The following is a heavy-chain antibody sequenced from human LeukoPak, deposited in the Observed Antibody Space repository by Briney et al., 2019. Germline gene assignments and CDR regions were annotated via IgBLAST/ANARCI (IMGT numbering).Heavy chain of an antibody. CDR1: GGSISSYY. CDR3: AKHNGGGIVSYVAPGPPDYFDH. Sequence: SETLSLTCTVSGGSISSYYWSWIRQPPGKRLEWVGYVYYSGSTNYNPSLKSRVTISVDTSKKQFSLRLNSVTAADTAIYYCAKHNGGGIVSYVAPGPPDYFDHWGQGALVTVSS. J-gene: IGHJ4*02. CDR2: VYYSGST. V-gene: IGHV4-59*08. D-gene: IGHD2-21*01.